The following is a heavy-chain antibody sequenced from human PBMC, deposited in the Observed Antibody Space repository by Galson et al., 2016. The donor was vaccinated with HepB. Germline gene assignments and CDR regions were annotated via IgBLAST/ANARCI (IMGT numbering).Heavy chain of an antibody. V-gene: IGHV4-59*08. D-gene: IGHD6-19*01. CDR1: SGSISSYY. J-gene: IGHJ2*01. CDR3: ARGAGSSGFYWYFDL. CDR2: ISDSGST. Sequence: SETLSLTCAVSSGSISSYYWIWMRQPPGKGLEWIGYISDSGSTNYNPSLTSRVTISVDTSKNDFSLRLTSATAADSAVYYCARGAGSSGFYWYFDLWGRGTLVTVSS.